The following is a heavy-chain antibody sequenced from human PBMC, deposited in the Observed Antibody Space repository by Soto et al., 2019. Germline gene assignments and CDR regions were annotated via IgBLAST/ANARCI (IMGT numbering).Heavy chain of an antibody. V-gene: IGHV1-69*05. CDR1: GGTFSSYA. CDR3: ARFPGIAARVGNLFAL. J-gene: IGHJ4*02. D-gene: IGHD6-6*01. Sequence: SVKVSCKASGGTFSSYAISWVRQAPGQGLEWMGWIIPIIGTTNYAQKFQGRGTMTRDNSTSTAYMELSSLRSEDTAVYYCARFPGIAARVGNLFALWGQGTLVTVSS. CDR2: IIPIIGTT.